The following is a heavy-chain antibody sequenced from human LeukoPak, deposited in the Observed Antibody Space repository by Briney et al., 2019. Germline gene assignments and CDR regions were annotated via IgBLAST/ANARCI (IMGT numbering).Heavy chain of an antibody. CDR1: GINFSKAW. CDR3: VTDLTTY. V-gene: IGHV3-15*01. CDR2: MKSKPDGETT. J-gene: IGHJ4*02. D-gene: IGHD3-9*01. Sequence: GGSLRLSCAASGINFSKAWMTWVRQTPGKGLEWLGLMKSKPDGETTIYAAPVKGRFTISRDDSTSTLYLQMNSLKTDDTGVYYCVTDLTTYWGQGTLVTVSS.